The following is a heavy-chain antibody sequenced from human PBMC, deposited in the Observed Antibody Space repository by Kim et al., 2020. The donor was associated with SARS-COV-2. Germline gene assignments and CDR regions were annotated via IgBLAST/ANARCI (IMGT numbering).Heavy chain of an antibody. CDR3: AREGSGWYHYYYGMDV. D-gene: IGHD6-19*01. CDR1: GYTFTSYA. Sequence: ASVKVSCKASGYTFTSYAMNWVRQAPGQGLEWMGWINTNTGNPTYAQGFTGRFVFSLDTSVSTAYLQISSLKAEDTAVYYCAREGSGWYHYYYGMDVWGQGTTVTVSS. CDR2: INTNTGNP. V-gene: IGHV7-4-1*02. J-gene: IGHJ6*02.